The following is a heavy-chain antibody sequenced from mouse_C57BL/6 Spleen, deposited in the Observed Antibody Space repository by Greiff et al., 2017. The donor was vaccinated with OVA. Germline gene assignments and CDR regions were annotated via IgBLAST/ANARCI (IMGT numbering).Heavy chain of an antibody. CDR1: GYTFTDYY. CDR2: IYPGSGNT. J-gene: IGHJ4*01. D-gene: IGHD2-2*01. V-gene: IGHV1-76*01. CDR3: ARDGYDVEYAMDY. Sequence: QVQLQQSGAELVRPGASVKLSCKASGYTFTDYYINWVKQRPGQGLEWIARIYPGSGNTYYNEKFKGKATLTAEKSSSTAYMQLSSLTSEDSAVYFCARDGYDVEYAMDYWGQGTSVTVSS.